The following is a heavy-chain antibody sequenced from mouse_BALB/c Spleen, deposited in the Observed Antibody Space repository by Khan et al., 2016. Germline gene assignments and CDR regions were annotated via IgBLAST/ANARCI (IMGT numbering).Heavy chain of an antibody. CDR2: IYPGDGDT. V-gene: IGHV1-80*01. CDR3: ARGVAPDY. Sequence: QVRLQQSGAELVRPGSSVKISCKASGYVFSSYWMNWVKQRPGQGLEWIGQIYPGDGDTNYNGKFKGKATLTADKSSSTAYMQLSSLTSEDSAVYFGARGVAPDYWGQGTTLTVSS. J-gene: IGHJ2*01. CDR1: GYVFSSYW. D-gene: IGHD1-1*02.